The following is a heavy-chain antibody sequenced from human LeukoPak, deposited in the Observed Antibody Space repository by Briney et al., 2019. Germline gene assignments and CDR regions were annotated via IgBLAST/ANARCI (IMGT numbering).Heavy chain of an antibody. Sequence: SGTLSLTCTVSGGSLSSYYWSWLRQPAGKGLEWIGRIYNSGSTNYNPSLKSRVTISVDTSKNQFSLTLSSVTAGDTAVYFCARGARYMSASWYRSVYYYMDVWGKGTTVTVSS. D-gene: IGHD6-13*01. CDR2: IYNSGST. CDR3: ARGARYMSASWYRSVYYYMDV. V-gene: IGHV4-4*07. CDR1: GGSLSSYY. J-gene: IGHJ6*03.